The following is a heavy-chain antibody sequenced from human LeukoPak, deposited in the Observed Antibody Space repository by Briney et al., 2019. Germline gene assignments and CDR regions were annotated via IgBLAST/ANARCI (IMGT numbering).Heavy chain of an antibody. CDR2: ISYDGSNK. D-gene: IGHD1-1*01. CDR3: AKETEYNVGGLYYYYGMDV. V-gene: IGHV3-30-3*01. Sequence: GGSLRLSCAASGFTFSSYAMHWVRQAPGKGLEWVAVISYDGSNKYYADSVKGRFTISRDNSKNTLYLQMNSLRAEDTAVYYCAKETEYNVGGLYYYYGMDVWGQGTTVTVSS. CDR1: GFTFSSYA. J-gene: IGHJ6*02.